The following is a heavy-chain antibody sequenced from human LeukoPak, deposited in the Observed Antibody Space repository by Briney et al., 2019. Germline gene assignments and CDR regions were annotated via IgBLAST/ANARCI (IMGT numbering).Heavy chain of an antibody. Sequence: SETLSLTCTVSGYSISSGYYWGWIRPPPGKGLEWIGSIYHSGSTYYNPSLKSRVSISLDTSKNQFSLKLSSVTAADTAVYYCASAPRGMVRGVDSYDYYYMEVWGQGRLVTVSS. CDR2: IYHSGST. D-gene: IGHD3-10*01. V-gene: IGHV4-38-2*02. CDR1: GYSISSGYY. J-gene: IGHJ6*03. CDR3: ASAPRGMVRGVDSYDYYYMEV.